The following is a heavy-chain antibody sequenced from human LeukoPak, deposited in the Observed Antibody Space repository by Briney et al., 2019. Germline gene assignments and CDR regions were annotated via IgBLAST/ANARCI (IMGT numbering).Heavy chain of an antibody. CDR2: INHRGST. CDR3: ARHLIYQPLSGDDWFDP. CDR1: GGSFSGYY. D-gene: IGHD2-2*01. J-gene: IGHJ5*02. V-gene: IGHV4-34*01. Sequence: PSETLSLTCAVYGGSFSGYYWSWIRQPPGKGLEWIGEINHRGSTNYNPSLKSRVTISVDTSKNQFSLKLSSVTAADTAVYYCARHLIYQPLSGDDWFDPWGQGTLVTVSS.